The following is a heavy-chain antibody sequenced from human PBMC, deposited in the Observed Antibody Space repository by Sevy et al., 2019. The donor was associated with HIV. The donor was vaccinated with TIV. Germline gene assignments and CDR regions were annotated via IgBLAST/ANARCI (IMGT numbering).Heavy chain of an antibody. Sequence: GGSLGLSCAASGFTFSSYEMNWVRQAPGKGLEWVSYISNSGSTIYYLDSVKGRFTISRDNAKNSLYLQMNSLRVEDTAVYYCARDLPPSATTVAHFDYWGRGTLVTVSS. CDR1: GFTFSSYE. CDR2: ISNSGSTI. CDR3: ARDLPPSATTVAHFDY. D-gene: IGHD4-17*01. V-gene: IGHV3-48*03. J-gene: IGHJ4*02.